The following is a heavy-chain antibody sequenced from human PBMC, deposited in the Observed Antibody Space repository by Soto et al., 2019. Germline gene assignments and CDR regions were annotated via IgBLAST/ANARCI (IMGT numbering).Heavy chain of an antibody. CDR2: INPSGGST. CDR1: GYTFTSYY. V-gene: IGHV1-46*01. D-gene: IGHD3-22*01. J-gene: IGHJ6*02. Sequence: GASVKVSCKASGYTFTSYYMHWVRQAPGQGLEWMGIINPSGGSTSYAQKFQGRVTMTRDTSTSTVYMELSSLRSEDTAVYYCAGFYYDSSGYYGLGGMDVWGQGTTVTVSS. CDR3: AGFYYDSSGYYGLGGMDV.